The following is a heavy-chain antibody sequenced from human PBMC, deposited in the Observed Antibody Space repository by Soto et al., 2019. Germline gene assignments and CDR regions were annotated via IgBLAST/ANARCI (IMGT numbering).Heavy chain of an antibody. V-gene: IGHV3-48*03. CDR2: ISSSGSTI. CDR3: AREEPGSGWYLGAFDI. Sequence: GGSLRLSCAASGFTFSSYEMNWVRQAPGKGLEWVSYISSSGSTIYYADSVKGRFTISRDNAKNSLYLQMNSLRAEDTAVYYCAREEPGSGWYLGAFDIWGQGTMVTVSS. CDR1: GFTFSSYE. J-gene: IGHJ3*02. D-gene: IGHD6-19*01.